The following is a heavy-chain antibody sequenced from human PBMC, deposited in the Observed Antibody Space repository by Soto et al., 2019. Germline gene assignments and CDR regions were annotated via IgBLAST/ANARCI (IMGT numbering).Heavy chain of an antibody. D-gene: IGHD3-3*01. Sequence: QVQLVQSGAEVKKPGTSVKVSCKASGGTFSSYAIRWVRQAPGQGLEWMGGIIPIFGTANYAQKFQGRVTITADESTSTGYMELSSLRSEDTAVYYCARDLERDFWSGQNDYWGQGTLVTVPS. CDR3: ARDLERDFWSGQNDY. V-gene: IGHV1-69*01. J-gene: IGHJ4*02. CDR2: IIPIFGTA. CDR1: GGTFSSYA.